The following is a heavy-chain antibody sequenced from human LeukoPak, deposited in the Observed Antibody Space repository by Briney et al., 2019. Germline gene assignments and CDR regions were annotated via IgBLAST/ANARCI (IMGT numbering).Heavy chain of an antibody. J-gene: IGHJ6*04. V-gene: IGHV3-21*01. CDR1: GFTFSSYS. Sequence: GGSLRLSCAASGFTFSSYSMNWVRQAPGKGLEWVSSISSTSTYIYYADSVKGRFTISRDNAKDSLYLQMNSLRAEDTAVYYCACLVGATQDVWGKGTTVIVSS. CDR3: ACLVGATQDV. D-gene: IGHD1-26*01. CDR2: ISSTSTYI.